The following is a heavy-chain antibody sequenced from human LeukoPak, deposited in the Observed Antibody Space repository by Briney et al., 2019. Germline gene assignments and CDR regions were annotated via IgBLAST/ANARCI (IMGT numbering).Heavy chain of an antibody. CDR3: AREDRRGSSEYFQH. CDR2: IYSGGST. J-gene: IGHJ1*01. D-gene: IGHD2-15*01. Sequence: GGALRLSHVGSGLSLRSHYMSWGRPAPGQGAEGVSVIYSGGSTYYADSVKGRFTISRDNSKNTLYLQMNSLRAEDTAVYYCAREDRRGSSEYFQHWGQGTLVTVSS. V-gene: IGHV3-53*01. CDR1: GLSLRSHY.